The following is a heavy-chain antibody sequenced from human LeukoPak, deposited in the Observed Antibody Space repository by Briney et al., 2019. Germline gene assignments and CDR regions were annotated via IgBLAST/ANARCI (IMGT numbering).Heavy chain of an antibody. V-gene: IGHV4-39*01. CDR1: GGSISSSSYY. D-gene: IGHD6-13*01. Sequence: SETLSLTCTVSGGSISSSSYYWGWTRQPPGKGLEWIGTIYYSGSTYYNPSLKSRVTISVDTSKNQFSLKVSSVTAADTAVYYCARISGYRSNWSIDYWGQGTLVTASS. CDR2: IYYSGST. CDR3: ARISGYRSNWSIDY. J-gene: IGHJ4*02.